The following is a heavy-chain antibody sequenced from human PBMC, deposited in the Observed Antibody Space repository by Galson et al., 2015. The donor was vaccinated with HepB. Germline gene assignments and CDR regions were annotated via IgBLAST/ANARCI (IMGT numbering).Heavy chain of an antibody. D-gene: IGHD5-12*01. CDR3: ARDVGYSAPHGTIDY. CDR2: INPNSGDT. V-gene: IGHV1-2*02. CDR1: GYTFTGYY. Sequence: SCKASGYTFTGYYMHWVRQAPGQGPEWMGWINPNSGDTNYAQKFQGRVTMTRDTSISTAYMELSRLRSDDTAVYYCARDVGYSAPHGTIDYWGQGTLVTVSS. J-gene: IGHJ4*02.